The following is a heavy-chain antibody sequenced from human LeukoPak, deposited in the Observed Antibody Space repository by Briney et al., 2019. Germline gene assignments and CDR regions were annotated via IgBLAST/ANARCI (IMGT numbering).Heavy chain of an antibody. CDR1: GFRFSSYA. V-gene: IGHV3-23*01. J-gene: IGHJ4*02. D-gene: IGHD6-13*01. Sequence: GGSLRLSYATSGFRFSSYAMSWVRQAPGKGLEWVSVISGSDDNAYYGDSMKGRFIISRDTSKNILYLQMNSLRAEDTAIYYCAKHSHSWYIGYFEYWGQGTLVTVSS. CDR2: ISGSDDNA. CDR3: AKHSHSWYIGYFEY.